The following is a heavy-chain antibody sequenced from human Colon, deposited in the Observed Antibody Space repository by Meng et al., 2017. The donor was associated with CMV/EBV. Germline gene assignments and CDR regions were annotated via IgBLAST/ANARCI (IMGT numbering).Heavy chain of an antibody. D-gene: IGHD3-22*01. J-gene: IGHJ5*02. V-gene: IGHV1-2*02. CDR2: INPNSGGT. CDR3: ARELTMIVGEGNWFDP. CDR1: GYIFTGYS. Sequence: ASVKVSCKASGYIFTGYSMHWVRQAPGQGLEWMGWINPNSGGTNYAQKFQGRVTMTRDTSISTAYMELSRLRSDDTAVYYCARELTMIVGEGNWFDPWGQGTLVTVSS.